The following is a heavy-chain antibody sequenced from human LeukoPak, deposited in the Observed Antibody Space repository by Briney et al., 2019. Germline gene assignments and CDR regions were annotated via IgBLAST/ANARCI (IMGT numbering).Heavy chain of an antibody. CDR2: IYFIGIT. CDR1: GGSISSYY. V-gene: IGHV4-59*01. CDR3: ARGDYPNWFDP. D-gene: IGHD4-11*01. J-gene: IGHJ5*02. Sequence: SETLSLTCTVSGGSISSYYWSWIRQPPGKGLEWIGYIYFIGITKYNPSLKSRVTISVDTSKNQFSLKLSSVTAADTAVYYCARGDYPNWFDPWGQGTLVTVSS.